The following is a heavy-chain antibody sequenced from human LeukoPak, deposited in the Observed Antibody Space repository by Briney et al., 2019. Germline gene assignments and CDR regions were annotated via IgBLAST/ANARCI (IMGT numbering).Heavy chain of an antibody. CDR1: GGTCTNYA. J-gene: IGHJ4*02. CDR2: IIPILDVT. Sequence: GASVKVSCKDSGGTCTNYALIWVRQAPGQGLEWMGRIIPILDVTNYAQKFQGRVTITADQSTSTAYMELSSLRSEDTAVYYCASSGVVDSLTCFQYWGQGTLVTVSS. CDR3: ASSGVVDSLTCFQY. D-gene: IGHD3-9*01. V-gene: IGHV1-69*04.